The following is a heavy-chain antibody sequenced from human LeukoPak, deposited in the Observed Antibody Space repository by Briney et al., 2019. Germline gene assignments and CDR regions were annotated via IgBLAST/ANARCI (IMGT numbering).Heavy chain of an antibody. J-gene: IGHJ4*02. CDR2: ISSSSSTI. D-gene: IGHD3-3*01. CDR3: ARGINRVLRFLEWFDY. V-gene: IGHV3-48*01. Sequence: GGSLRLSCAASGFTFSSYSMNWARQAPGKGLEWVSYISSSSSTIYYADSVKGRFTISRDNAKNSLYLQMNSLRAEDTAVYYCARGINRVLRFLEWFDYWGQGTLVTVSS. CDR1: GFTFSSYS.